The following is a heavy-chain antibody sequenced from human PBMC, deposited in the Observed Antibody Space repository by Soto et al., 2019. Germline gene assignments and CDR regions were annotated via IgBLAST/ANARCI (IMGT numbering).Heavy chain of an antibody. CDR2: IIPIFGTA. D-gene: IGHD1-26*01. V-gene: IGHV1-69*01. Sequence: QVQLVQSGAEVKKPGSSVKVSCKASGGTFSSYAIIWVRQAPGQGLEWMGGIIPIFGTANYAQKFQGRVTLTEDDSRSTAYMDLSSLRYEDTAGYYCAREREAGGGDYWCQGTLVTVSS. J-gene: IGHJ4*02. CDR3: AREREAGGGDY. CDR1: GGTFSSYA.